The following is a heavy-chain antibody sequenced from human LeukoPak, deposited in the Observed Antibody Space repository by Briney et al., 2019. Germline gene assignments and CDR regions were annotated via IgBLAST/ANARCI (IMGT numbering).Heavy chain of an antibody. D-gene: IGHD5-12*01. CDR2: INPSGSST. Sequence: ASVKVSCKASGYSFTSHYMHWVRQAPGQGLEWLGLINPSGSSTLYAQKFQGRVTTTRDMSTTTDYMELSSLRSDDTAVYYCARDPSFVGYSGYDYARHPFDYWGQGTLVTVSS. CDR3: ARDPSFVGYSGYDYARHPFDY. CDR1: GYSFTSHY. J-gene: IGHJ4*02. V-gene: IGHV1-46*01.